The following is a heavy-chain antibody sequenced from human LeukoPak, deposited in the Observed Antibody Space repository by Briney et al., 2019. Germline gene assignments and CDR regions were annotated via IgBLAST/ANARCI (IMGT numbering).Heavy chain of an antibody. D-gene: IGHD3-9*01. J-gene: IGHJ5*02. CDR1: GFTFSSYA. V-gene: IGHV3-23*01. CDR3: AKERKHFDWLYNVNWFDP. CDR2: ISGSGGST. Sequence: PGGSLRLSCAASGFTFSSYAMSWVRQAPGKGLEWVSAISGSGGSTYYADSVKGRFTISRDNSKNTLYLQMNSLRAEDTAVYYCAKERKHFDWLYNVNWFDPWGQGTLVTVSS.